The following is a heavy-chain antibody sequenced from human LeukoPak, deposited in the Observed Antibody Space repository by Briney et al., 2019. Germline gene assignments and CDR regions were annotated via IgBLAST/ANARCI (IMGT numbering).Heavy chain of an antibody. CDR3: ARDPIVGATRGSY. CDR1: GGSISSGGYY. V-gene: IGHV4-31*03. D-gene: IGHD1-26*01. J-gene: IGHJ4*02. CDR2: IYYSGST. Sequence: SETLSLTCTVSGGSISSGGYYWRWIRQHPGRGLEWIGYIYYSGSTYYNPSLKSRVTISVDTSKNQFSLKLSSVTAADTAVYYCARDPIVGATRGSYWGQGTLVTVSS.